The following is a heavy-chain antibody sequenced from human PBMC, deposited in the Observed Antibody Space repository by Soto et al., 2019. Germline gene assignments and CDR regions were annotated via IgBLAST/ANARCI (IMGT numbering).Heavy chain of an antibody. V-gene: IGHV1-18*04. D-gene: IGHD3-3*01. J-gene: IGHJ6*02. CDR1: GYTFTNNG. Sequence: QVQLVQSGAEVKKPGASVKVSCKASGYTFTNNGITWVRQAPGQGLEWMGWISPYNDNANNAQKFQGRITMTTETSTSTANMELRSLRSDDTAVYYCARGPYDFWSGAYYYFAMDVWGQGTTVTVSS. CDR3: ARGPYDFWSGAYYYFAMDV. CDR2: ISPYNDNA.